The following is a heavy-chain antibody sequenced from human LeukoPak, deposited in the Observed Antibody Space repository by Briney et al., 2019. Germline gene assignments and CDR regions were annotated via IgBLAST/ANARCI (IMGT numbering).Heavy chain of an antibody. CDR1: GYTFTSYD. J-gene: IGHJ4*02. D-gene: IGHD6-19*01. Sequence: GASVKVSCKASGYTFTSYDINWVQQATGQGLEWMGWMNPNSGNTGYAQKFQGRVTMTRNTSISTAYMELSSLRSEDTAVYYCARWRGSSGWYAREYYFDYWGQGTLVTVSS. V-gene: IGHV1-8*01. CDR2: MNPNSGNT. CDR3: ARWRGSSGWYAREYYFDY.